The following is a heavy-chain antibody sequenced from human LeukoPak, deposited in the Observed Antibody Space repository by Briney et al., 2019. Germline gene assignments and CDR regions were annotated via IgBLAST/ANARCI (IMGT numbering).Heavy chain of an antibody. CDR2: SNGSST. CDR3: TRDLGRGSKY. V-gene: IGHV3-74*01. D-gene: IGHD1-26*01. J-gene: IGHJ4*02. Sequence: SNGSSTNYADSVKGRFTISRDNAKNTLYLQMNSLRAEDTAVYYCTRDLGRGSKYWGQGTLVTVSS.